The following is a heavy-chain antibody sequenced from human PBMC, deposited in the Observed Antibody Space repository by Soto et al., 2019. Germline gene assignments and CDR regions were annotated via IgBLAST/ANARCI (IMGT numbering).Heavy chain of an antibody. V-gene: IGHV1-69*06. Sequence: QVQLVQSGAEMKKPESSVKVSCRASGGTFSNHAISWVRQDPGEGIEWIGSVIPIFGTANAAQNLQRRVIKYAYKSTSPAHMELGTLKSGEAEIYYWEREEQLGGYDQWSQGNMVSGSS. CDR2: VIPIFGTA. D-gene: IGHD1-26*01. J-gene: IGHJ4*02. CDR1: GGTFSNHA. CDR3: EREEQLGGYDQ.